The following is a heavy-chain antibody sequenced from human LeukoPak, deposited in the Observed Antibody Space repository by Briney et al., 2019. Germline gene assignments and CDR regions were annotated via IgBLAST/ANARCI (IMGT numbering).Heavy chain of an antibody. CDR3: AREAGIPPSTQQWPTSVDY. Sequence: GGSLRLSCAASGFTVGTNSMSWVRHAPGKGLEWVANIKQDGSEKYYVDSVKGRFTISRDNAKNSLYLQMNSLRAEDTAVYYCAREAGIPPSTQQWPTSVDYWGQGTLVTVSS. V-gene: IGHV3-7*05. CDR2: IKQDGSEK. CDR1: GFTVGTNS. J-gene: IGHJ4*02. D-gene: IGHD5-18*01.